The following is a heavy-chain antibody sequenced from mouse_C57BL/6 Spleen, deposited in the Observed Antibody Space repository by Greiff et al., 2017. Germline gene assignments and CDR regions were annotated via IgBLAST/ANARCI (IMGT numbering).Heavy chain of an antibody. Sequence: VQLQQSGAELVRPGASVTLSCKASGYTFTDYEIHWVKQTPVHGLEWIGAIDPETGGTAYNQKFKGKAILTADKSSSTAYMELRSLTSEDSAVYYCTRYDTTVVAGNFDYWGQGTTLTVSS. CDR1: GYTFTDYE. CDR2: IDPETGGT. D-gene: IGHD1-1*01. CDR3: TRYDTTVVAGNFDY. J-gene: IGHJ2*01. V-gene: IGHV1-15*01.